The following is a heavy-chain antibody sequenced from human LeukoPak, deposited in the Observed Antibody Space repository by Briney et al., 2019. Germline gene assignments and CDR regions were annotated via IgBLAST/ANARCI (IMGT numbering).Heavy chain of an antibody. CDR1: GYTFTSYY. V-gene: IGHV1-46*01. CDR3: ARARRFGVVINYFDY. CDR2: INPSGGST. D-gene: IGHD3-3*01. Sequence: ASVKVSCKASGYTFTSYYMHWVRQAPGQGLEWMGIINPSGGSTSYAQEFQGRVTMTRDTSTSTVYMELSSLRSEDTAVYYCARARRFGVVINYFDYWGQGTLVTVSS. J-gene: IGHJ4*02.